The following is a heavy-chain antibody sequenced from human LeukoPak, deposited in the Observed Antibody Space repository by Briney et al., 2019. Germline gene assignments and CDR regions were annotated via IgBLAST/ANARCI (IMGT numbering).Heavy chain of an antibody. Sequence: PGGSLRLSCGASGFIFSHYWMTWVRQAPGKGLEWVANISPDGSLIYYVDSVKGRFTISRDNAKNSLYLQMNNLRAEDTAIYYCARDLNWETYWGQGTLVTVSS. D-gene: IGHD1-1*01. CDR1: GFIFSHYW. J-gene: IGHJ4*02. CDR3: ARDLNWETY. CDR2: ISPDGSLI. V-gene: IGHV3-7*01.